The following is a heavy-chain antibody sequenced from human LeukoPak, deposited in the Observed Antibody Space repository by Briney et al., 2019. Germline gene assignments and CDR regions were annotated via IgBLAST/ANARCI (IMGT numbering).Heavy chain of an antibody. Sequence: PGGSLRLSCAASGFTFDDYAMHWVRQAPGKCLEWVSGISWNSRTIGYVDSVKGRFTISRDNARKSVYLQMNSLRAEDTALYYCAKDSGGVVVTAMSYYFDYWGQGTLVTVSS. CDR1: GFTFDDYA. CDR3: AKDSGGVVVTAMSYYFDY. J-gene: IGHJ4*02. CDR2: ISWNSRTI. V-gene: IGHV3-9*01. D-gene: IGHD2-21*02.